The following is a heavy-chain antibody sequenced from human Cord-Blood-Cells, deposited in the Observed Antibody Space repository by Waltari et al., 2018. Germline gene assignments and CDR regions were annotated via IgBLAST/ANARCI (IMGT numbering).Heavy chain of an antibody. V-gene: IGHV4-34*01. J-gene: IGHJ2*01. CDR2: SNHSGST. CDR1: GGSCSGYY. D-gene: IGHD3-16*01. CDR3: ARGSLGYFDL. Sequence: QVQLQQWRAGRSQPSKTLPLTCVVYGGSCSGYYWSWIRQPPGQGLEWLGESNHSGSTNYNPSLKSRVTISVDTSKNQFSLKLSSVTAADTAVYYCARGSLGYFDLWGRGTLVTVSS.